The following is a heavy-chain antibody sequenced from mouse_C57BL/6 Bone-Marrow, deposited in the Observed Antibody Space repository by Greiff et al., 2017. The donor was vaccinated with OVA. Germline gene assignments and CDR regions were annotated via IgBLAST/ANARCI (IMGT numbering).Heavy chain of an antibody. CDR3: ARAGSSYVRYFDV. CDR1: GYTFTDYY. CDR2: INPNNGGT. Sequence: EVQLQQSGPELVKPGASVKISCKASGYTFTDYYMNWVKQSHGKSLEWIGDINPNNGGTSYNQKFKGKATLTVDKSSSTAYMELRSLTSEDSAVYYCARAGSSYVRYFDVWGTGTTVTVSS. J-gene: IGHJ1*03. D-gene: IGHD1-1*01. V-gene: IGHV1-26*01.